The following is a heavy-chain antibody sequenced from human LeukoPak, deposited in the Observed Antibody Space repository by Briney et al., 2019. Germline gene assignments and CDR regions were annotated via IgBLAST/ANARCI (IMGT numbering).Heavy chain of an antibody. CDR2: IYTSGST. Sequence: SETLSLTCIVSGDSISSYYWSWIRLPAGKGLEWVGRIYTSGSTNYNPSLTSRVTMLLDTSNNHFALKRMSMTAADTALDYCARLSHIAPAGAYSYHSFDIWGPGTKVTVSS. V-gene: IGHV4-4*07. J-gene: IGHJ3*02. CDR3: ARLSHIAPAGAYSYHSFDI. D-gene: IGHD2-21*01. CDR1: GDSISSYY.